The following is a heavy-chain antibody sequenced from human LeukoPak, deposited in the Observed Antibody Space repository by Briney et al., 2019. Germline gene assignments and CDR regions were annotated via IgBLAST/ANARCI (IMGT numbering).Heavy chain of an antibody. J-gene: IGHJ3*02. CDR3: ARVRYYYETNAFDI. D-gene: IGHD3-22*01. V-gene: IGHV1-8*01. CDR1: GYTFTSYD. CDR2: MNPNSGNT. Sequence: ASVKVSRKASGYTFTSYDINWVRQATGQGLEWMGWMNPNSGNTGYAQKFQGRVTMTRNTSISTAYMELSSLRSEDTAVYYCARVRYYYETNAFDIWGQGTMVTVSS.